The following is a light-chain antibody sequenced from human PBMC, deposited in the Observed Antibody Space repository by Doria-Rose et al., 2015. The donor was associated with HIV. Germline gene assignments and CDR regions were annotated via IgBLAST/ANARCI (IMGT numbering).Light chain of an antibody. Sequence: EIVLTQSPGTLSLSPGERATLSCRASQSFSSTYLAWYQQTPGQAPSLLIYDGSTRATGIPDRFSASGSGTDFTLTINRLEPGDFALYYCHQYGTSWTFGQGTKVEI. J-gene: IGKJ1*01. CDR3: HQYGTSWT. V-gene: IGKV3-20*01. CDR1: QSFSSTY. CDR2: DGS.